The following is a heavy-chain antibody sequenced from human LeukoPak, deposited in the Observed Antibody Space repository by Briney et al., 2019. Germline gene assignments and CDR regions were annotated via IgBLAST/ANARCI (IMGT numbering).Heavy chain of an antibody. CDR1: GGSISSSNW. V-gene: IGHV4-4*02. Sequence: SETLSLTCAVSGGSISSSNWWSWVRQPPGKGLEWIGEINHSGSTNYNPSLKSRVTISVDTSKNQFSLKLSSVTAADTAVYYCARHPYRNRIAAAGTGFRKYNWFDPWGQGTLVTVSS. CDR3: ARHPYRNRIAAAGTGFRKYNWFDP. J-gene: IGHJ5*02. CDR2: INHSGST. D-gene: IGHD6-13*01.